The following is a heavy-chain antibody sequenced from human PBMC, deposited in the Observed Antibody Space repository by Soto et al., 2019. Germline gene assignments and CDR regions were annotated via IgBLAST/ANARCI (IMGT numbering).Heavy chain of an antibody. CDR1: GFNFSTYG. J-gene: IGHJ6*02. Sequence: QVQVVESGGGLVQPGRSLRLSCGASGFNFSTYGMHWVRQVPGKGLEWVAVISYDAVNKYSAGSVRGRFTISRDNSKNTLYLQMNSLRAEDTAVYYCAKGLVGYVFGVQDYFFGMDVWGQGTTVTVAS. V-gene: IGHV3-30*18. CDR2: ISYDAVNK. CDR3: AKGLVGYVFGVQDYFFGMDV. D-gene: IGHD1-26*01.